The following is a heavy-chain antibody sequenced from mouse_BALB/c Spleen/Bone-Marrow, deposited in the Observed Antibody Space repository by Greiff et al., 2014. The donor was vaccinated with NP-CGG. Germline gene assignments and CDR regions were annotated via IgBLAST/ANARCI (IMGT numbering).Heavy chain of an antibody. J-gene: IGHJ3*01. CDR3: TRNDYDGFAY. Sequence: VQLQESGAELVKPEASVKMSCKASGYTFTSYWMHWVKQRPGQGLEWIGTIDPSDSYTSYNQKFKGKATLTVDTSSSTAYMQLSSLTSEDSAVYYCTRNDYDGFAYWGQGTLVTVSA. CDR1: GYTFTSYW. CDR2: IDPSDSYT. V-gene: IGHV1S127*01. D-gene: IGHD2-4*01.